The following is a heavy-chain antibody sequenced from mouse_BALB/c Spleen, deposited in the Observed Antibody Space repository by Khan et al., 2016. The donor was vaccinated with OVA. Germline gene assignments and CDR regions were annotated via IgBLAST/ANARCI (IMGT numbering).Heavy chain of an antibody. V-gene: IGHV1-54*01. CDR1: GYAFTNYL. Sequence: LQQSGAELVRPGTSVKVSCKASGYAFTNYLIEWVKQRPGQGLEWIGVINPGSGGTNYNEKFKGKATLTADKSSSTAYMQLSSLTSDVSAVYFGTRGGFGGFAYWGQGTLVTVSA. CDR2: INPGSGGT. J-gene: IGHJ3*01. D-gene: IGHD3-1*01. CDR3: TRGGFGGFAY.